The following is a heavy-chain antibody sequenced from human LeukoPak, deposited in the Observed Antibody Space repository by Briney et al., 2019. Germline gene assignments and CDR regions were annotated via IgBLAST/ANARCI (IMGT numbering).Heavy chain of an antibody. V-gene: IGHV1-18*01. J-gene: IGHJ4*02. D-gene: IGHD3-10*01. CDR2: ISAYNGNT. Sequence: ASVKVSCKASGYTFTSYGISWVRQAPGQGLEWMGWISAYNGNTNYAQKLQGRVTMTTDTSTSTAYMELRSLRSDDTAVYYCARDNQALLWFGELSVYWGQGTLVTVSS. CDR1: GYTFTSYG. CDR3: ARDNQALLWFGELSVY.